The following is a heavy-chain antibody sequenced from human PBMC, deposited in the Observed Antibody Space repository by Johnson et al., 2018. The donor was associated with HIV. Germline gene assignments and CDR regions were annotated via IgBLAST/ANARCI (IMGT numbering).Heavy chain of an antibody. CDR3: VRRFYDSSAFDV. J-gene: IGHJ3*01. V-gene: IGHV3-NL1*01. CDR2: IYIGGNT. CDR1: GFTFSSFG. D-gene: IGHD3-22*01. Sequence: QVQLVESGGGVVQPGRSLRLSCAASGFTFSSFGMHWVRQTPGKGLEWISVIYIGGNTYYADSVRGRFTISRDNSRNTLFLQMNSLRAEDTAMYFCVRRFYDSSAFDVWGQGTLVTVSS.